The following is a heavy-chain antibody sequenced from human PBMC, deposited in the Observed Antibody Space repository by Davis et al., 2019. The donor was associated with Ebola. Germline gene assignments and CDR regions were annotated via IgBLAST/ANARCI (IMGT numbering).Heavy chain of an antibody. CDR1: GGSFSGYY. J-gene: IGHJ5*02. CDR2: INHIGST. CDR3: ARVVGATTGWFDP. V-gene: IGHV4-34*01. Sequence: SETLSLTCAVYGGSFSGYYWSWIRQPPGKGLEWIGEINHIGSTNYNPSLKSRVTISVDTSKHQFSLKLSSVTAADTAVYYCARVVGATTGWFDPWGQGTLVTVSS. D-gene: IGHD1-26*01.